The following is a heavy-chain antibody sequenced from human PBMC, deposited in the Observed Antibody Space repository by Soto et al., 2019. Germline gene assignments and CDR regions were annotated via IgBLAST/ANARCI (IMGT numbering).Heavy chain of an antibody. CDR1: GGTFSSYA. V-gene: IGHV1-69*01. CDR2: IIPIFGTT. Sequence: QVQLVQSGAEVKKPGSSVKFSCKASGGTFSSYAISWVRQAPGQGLEWMGGIIPIFGTTNYAQKFQGRVTITADESTSTAYMELSSLRSEDTAVYYCARVEGYCSSTSCYDYYYGMDVWGQVTTVTVSS. CDR3: ARVEGYCSSTSCYDYYYGMDV. J-gene: IGHJ6*02. D-gene: IGHD2-2*01.